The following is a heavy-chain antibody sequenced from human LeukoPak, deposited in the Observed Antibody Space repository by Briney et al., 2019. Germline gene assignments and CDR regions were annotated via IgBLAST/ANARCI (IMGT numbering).Heavy chain of an antibody. D-gene: IGHD4-23*01. CDR3: ATTTVVTRGFDY. V-gene: IGHV4-38-2*01. CDR1: GYSIRSAYY. J-gene: IGHJ4*02. CDR2: IYHIGTT. Sequence: SETLSLTCAVSGYSIRSAYYWGWIRQPPGKGLEWIGSIYHIGTTYYNPSLKSRVTISLNTSKSQFSLKLTSVTAADTAVYYCATTTVVTRGFDYWGQGTLVTVSS.